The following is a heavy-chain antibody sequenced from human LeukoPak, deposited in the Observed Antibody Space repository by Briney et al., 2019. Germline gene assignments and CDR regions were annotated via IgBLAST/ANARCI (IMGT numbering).Heavy chain of an antibody. Sequence: SETLSLTCAVYGGSFSGYYWSWIRQPPGKGLEWIGEINHSGSTNYNPSLKSRVTISVDTSKNQFSLKLGSVTAADTAVYYCTRYQLLGLVGWFDPWGQGTLVTVSS. CDR1: GGSFSGYY. CDR2: INHSGST. D-gene: IGHD2-2*01. J-gene: IGHJ5*02. V-gene: IGHV4-34*06. CDR3: TRYQLLGLVGWFDP.